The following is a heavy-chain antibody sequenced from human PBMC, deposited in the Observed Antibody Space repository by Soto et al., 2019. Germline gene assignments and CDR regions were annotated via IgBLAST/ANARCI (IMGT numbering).Heavy chain of an antibody. CDR1: GYTFTGYY. J-gene: IGHJ6*02. CDR3: ARDAYYDFWSGPPDMDV. D-gene: IGHD3-3*01. V-gene: IGHV1-2*02. Sequence: ASVKVSCKASGYTFTGYYMHWVRQAPGQGLEWMGWINPNSGGTNYAQKFQGRVTMTRDTSISTAYMELSRLRSDDTAVYYCARDAYYDFWSGPPDMDVWGHGTTVTVSS. CDR2: INPNSGGT.